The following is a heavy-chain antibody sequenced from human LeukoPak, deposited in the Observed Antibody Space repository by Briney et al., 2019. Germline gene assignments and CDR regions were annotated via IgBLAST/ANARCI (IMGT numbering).Heavy chain of an antibody. CDR2: IYPNNGAT. Sequence: ASVKVSCKASGYTFSGTGWYLYWLRQSPEQGLECMGWIYPNNGATAYAQKFQGRVALTRDTSITTAYMELSTLRPDDTAVYYCARDGPAQMVDFDYWGQGTLVTVSS. V-gene: IGHV1-2*02. CDR3: ARDGPAQMVDFDY. CDR1: GYTFSGTGWY. J-gene: IGHJ4*02. D-gene: IGHD3-10*01.